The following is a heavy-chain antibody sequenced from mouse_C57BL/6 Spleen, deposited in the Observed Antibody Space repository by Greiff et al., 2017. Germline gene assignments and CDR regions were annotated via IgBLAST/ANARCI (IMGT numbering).Heavy chain of an antibody. CDR3: ARRAPYYYGSHFDY. V-gene: IGHV1-22*01. J-gene: IGHJ2*01. CDR2: INPNNGGT. Sequence: VQLKESGPELVKPGASVKMSCKASGYTFTDYNMHWVKQSHGKSLEWIGYINPNNGGTSYNQKFKGKATLTVNKSSSTAYMELRSLTSEDSAVYYCARRAPYYYGSHFDYWGQGTTLTVSS. D-gene: IGHD1-1*01. CDR1: GYTFTDYN.